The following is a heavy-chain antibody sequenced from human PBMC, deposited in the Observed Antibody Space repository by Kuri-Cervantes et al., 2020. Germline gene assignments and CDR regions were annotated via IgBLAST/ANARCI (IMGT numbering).Heavy chain of an antibody. CDR2: INPNSGGT. J-gene: IGHJ6*02. CDR1: GYTLTSYD. V-gene: IGHV1-2*02. Sequence: SVKVSCKASGYTLTSYDINWVRQATGQGLEWMGWINPNSGGTNYAQKFQGRVTMTRDTSISTAYMELSRLRSDDTAVYYCARGPTPGITLIGHYYYYYGMDVWGQGTTVTVSS. D-gene: IGHD3-16*01. CDR3: ARGPTPGITLIGHYYYYYGMDV.